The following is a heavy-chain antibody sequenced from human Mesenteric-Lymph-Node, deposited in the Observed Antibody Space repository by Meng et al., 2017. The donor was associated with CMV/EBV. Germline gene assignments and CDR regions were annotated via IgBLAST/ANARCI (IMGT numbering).Heavy chain of an antibody. CDR2: IKHSGST. J-gene: IGHJ4*02. D-gene: IGHD2-8*01. CDR1: GGSLSGYY. V-gene: IGHV4-34*01. Sequence: LTCHVYGGSLSGYYWSWVRQPPGKGLEWMWEIKHSGSTNYNPSLKSRVTISVDTSKNQFSLKLSSVTAADTAVYYCATALGVRLFDYWGQGTLVTVSS. CDR3: ATALGVRLFDY.